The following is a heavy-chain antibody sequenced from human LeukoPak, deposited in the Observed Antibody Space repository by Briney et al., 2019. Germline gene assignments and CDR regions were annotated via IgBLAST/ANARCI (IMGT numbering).Heavy chain of an antibody. J-gene: IGHJ4*02. CDR2: IIPIFGTA. CDR1: GGTFSSYA. V-gene: IGHV1-69*13. D-gene: IGHD3-22*01. Sequence: PWASVKVSCKASGGTFSSYAISWVRQAPGQGLEWMGGIIPIFGTANYAQKFQGRVTITADESTSTAYMELSSLRSEDTAVYYCARGYDYYDSSGYPYWGQGTLVTVPS. CDR3: ARGYDYYDSSGYPY.